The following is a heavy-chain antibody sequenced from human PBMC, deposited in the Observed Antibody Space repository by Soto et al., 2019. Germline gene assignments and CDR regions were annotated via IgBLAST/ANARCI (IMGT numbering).Heavy chain of an antibody. D-gene: IGHD3-9*01. Sequence: GESLKISCKGSGYSFTSYWISWVRQMPGKGLEWMGRIDPSDSYTNYSPSFQGHVTISADKSISTAYLQWSSLKASDTAMYYCARPPYYDILTGSYGMDVWGQGTTVTVSS. V-gene: IGHV5-10-1*01. J-gene: IGHJ6*02. CDR3: ARPPYYDILTGSYGMDV. CDR2: IDPSDSYT. CDR1: GYSFTSYW.